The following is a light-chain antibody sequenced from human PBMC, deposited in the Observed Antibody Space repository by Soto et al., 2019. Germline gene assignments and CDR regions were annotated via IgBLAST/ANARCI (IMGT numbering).Light chain of an antibody. CDR2: GAS. J-gene: IGKJ2*03. CDR3: QQYGSSPGHS. Sequence: EIVLTQSPGTLSLSPGERATLSCRASQSLSSNYLAWYQQKPGQAPRLLIYGASRRATGIPDRFSGSGSGADFTLTINRLEPEDFAVYYCQQYGSSPGHSFGQGTKVEIK. V-gene: IGKV3-20*01. CDR1: QSLSSNY.